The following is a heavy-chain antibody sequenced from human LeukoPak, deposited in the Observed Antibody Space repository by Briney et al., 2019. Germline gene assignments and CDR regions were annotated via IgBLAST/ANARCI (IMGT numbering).Heavy chain of an antibody. CDR1: GYTLSEYG. V-gene: IGHV1-18*01. J-gene: IGHJ4*02. CDR3: ARDCSNGVCYPRDF. CDR2: ITTYNGDK. D-gene: IGHD2-8*01. Sequence: ASVRVSCKASGYTLSEYGISWLRQAPGQGLEWMGWITTYNGDKKCSEKFQGRVTMTTDTSTGTYYMEIRSLRSDDTAIYYCARDCSNGVCYPRDFWGPGTRVTVST.